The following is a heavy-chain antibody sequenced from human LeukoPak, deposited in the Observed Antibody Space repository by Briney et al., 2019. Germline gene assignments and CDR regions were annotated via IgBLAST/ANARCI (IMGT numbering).Heavy chain of an antibody. V-gene: IGHV3-9*01. CDR2: ISWNSGSI. CDR3: AKGLAGFDGSGSYRYGMDV. D-gene: IGHD3-10*01. Sequence: GGSLRLSCAASGFTFGDYAMHWVRQAPGKGLEWVSGISWNSGSIGYADSVKGRFTISRDNAENSLYLQMNSLRAEDTALYYCAKGLAGFDGSGSYRYGMDVWGQGTTVTVSS. J-gene: IGHJ6*02. CDR1: GFTFGDYA.